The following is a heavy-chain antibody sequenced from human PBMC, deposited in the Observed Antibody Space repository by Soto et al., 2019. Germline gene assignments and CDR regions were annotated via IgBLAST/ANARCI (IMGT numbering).Heavy chain of an antibody. Sequence: ASVKVSCKASGYTFTSYWIGWVRQMPGKGLEWMGIIYPGDSDTRYSPSFQGQVTISADKSISTAYLQWSSLKASDTAMYYCARLPRRYCSGGSCFSAVWFDPWGQGTLVTVSS. D-gene: IGHD2-15*01. CDR3: ARLPRRYCSGGSCFSAVWFDP. J-gene: IGHJ5*02. V-gene: IGHV5-51*01. CDR2: IYPGDSDT. CDR1: GYTFTSYW.